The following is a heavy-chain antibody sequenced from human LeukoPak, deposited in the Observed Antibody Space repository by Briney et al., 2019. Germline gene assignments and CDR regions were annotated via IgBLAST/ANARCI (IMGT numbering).Heavy chain of an antibody. CDR3: ASFYDSSGYYNRAFDI. Sequence: SETLSLTCSVSGDSITYFYWSWIRQAAGKELEWIGRISSSGSTDYNASLQSRVTMSVDTSKNQLSLKVISVTAADTAVYYCASFYDSSGYYNRAFDIWGQGTMVTVSS. V-gene: IGHV4-4*07. J-gene: IGHJ3*02. CDR2: ISSSGST. CDR1: GDSITYFY. D-gene: IGHD3-22*01.